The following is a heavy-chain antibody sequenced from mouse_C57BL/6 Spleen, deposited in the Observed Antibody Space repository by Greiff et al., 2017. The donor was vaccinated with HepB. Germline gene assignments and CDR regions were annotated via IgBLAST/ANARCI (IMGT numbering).Heavy chain of an antibody. CDR3: ARPCYGSSYEAMDY. CDR2: IYPGSGST. D-gene: IGHD1-1*01. J-gene: IGHJ4*01. CDR1: GYTFTSYW. V-gene: IGHV1-55*01. Sequence: VQLQQPGAELVKPGASVKMSCKASGYTFTSYWITWVKQRPGQGLEWIGDIYPGSGSTNYNEKFKSKATLTVDTSSSTAYMQLSSLTSEDSAVYYCARPCYGSSYEAMDYWGQGTSVTVSS.